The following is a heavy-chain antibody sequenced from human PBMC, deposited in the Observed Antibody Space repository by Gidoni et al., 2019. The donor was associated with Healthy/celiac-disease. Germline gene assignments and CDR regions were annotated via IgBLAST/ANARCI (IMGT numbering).Heavy chain of an antibody. CDR1: GFPFSSYS. D-gene: IGHD4-17*01. CDR2: ISSSSSYI. V-gene: IGHV3-21*01. Sequence: EVQLVESGGGLVKPGGSLRLSCAASGFPFSSYSMNWVRQAPGKGLEWVSSISSSSSYIYYADSVKGRFTISRDNAKNSLYLQMNSLRAEDTAVYYCARAPDYPYYFDYWGQGTLVTVSS. CDR3: ARAPDYPYYFDY. J-gene: IGHJ4*02.